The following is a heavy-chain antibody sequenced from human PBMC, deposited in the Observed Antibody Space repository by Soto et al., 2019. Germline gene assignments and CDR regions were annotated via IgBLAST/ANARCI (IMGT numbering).Heavy chain of an antibody. J-gene: IGHJ4*02. V-gene: IGHV4-34*01. CDR1: GGSFSGYY. CDR2: INHSGST. CDR3: ASSRWLQFKFDY. D-gene: IGHD5-12*01. Sequence: PSETLSLTCAVYGGSFSGYYWSLLRQPPGKGLEWIGEINHSGSTNYNPSLKSRVTISVDTSKHQFSLKLSSVTAADTAVYYCASSRWLQFKFDYWGQGTLVTVSS.